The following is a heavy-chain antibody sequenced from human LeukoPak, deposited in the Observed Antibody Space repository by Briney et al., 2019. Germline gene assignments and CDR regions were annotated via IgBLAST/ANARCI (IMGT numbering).Heavy chain of an antibody. D-gene: IGHD5-18*01. CDR1: GFTFSLYG. CDR3: ARGRGYSYGNWFDP. J-gene: IGHJ5*02. CDR2: ISHDGSNT. Sequence: GGSLRLSCAASGFTFSLYGIHWVRQAPGKGLEWVAVISHDGSNTYFADSVKGRFAISSDTSKNTLYLQMNTLRAEDTAVYYCARGRGYSYGNWFDPWGQGALVTVSS. V-gene: IGHV3-30*03.